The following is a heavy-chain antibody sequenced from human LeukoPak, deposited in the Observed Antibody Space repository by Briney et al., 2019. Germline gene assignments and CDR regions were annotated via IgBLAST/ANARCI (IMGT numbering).Heavy chain of an antibody. V-gene: IGHV3-7*01. Sequence: SWVRXXXGXGLEWVANIKQDGSEKYYVDSVKGRFTISRDNAKNSLYLQMNSLRAEDTAVYYCARGGSSWYYWGQGTLVTVSS. D-gene: IGHD6-13*01. CDR2: IKQDGSEK. CDR3: ARGGSSWYY. J-gene: IGHJ4*02.